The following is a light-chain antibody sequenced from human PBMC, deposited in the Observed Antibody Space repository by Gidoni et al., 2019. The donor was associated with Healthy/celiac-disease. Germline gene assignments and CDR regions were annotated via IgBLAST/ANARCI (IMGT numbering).Light chain of an antibody. V-gene: IGKV1-5*03. CDR1: QSIRSW. J-gene: IGKJ1*01. CDR3: QKYNSYSRWT. Sequence: DIQMTQSPSTLSASVGDRVPISPRASQSIRSWLAWYQQKPGKAPKRLIYKASSLESGVPSRFSGSGSGTEFTLTISSLQPDDFATYYCQKYNSYSRWTFGQGTKVEIK. CDR2: KAS.